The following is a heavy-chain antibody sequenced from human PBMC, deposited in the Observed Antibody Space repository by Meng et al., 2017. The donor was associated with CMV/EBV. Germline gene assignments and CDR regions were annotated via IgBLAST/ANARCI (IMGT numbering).Heavy chain of an antibody. CDR1: GGSIGSSSYD. J-gene: IGHJ4*02. Sequence: QLQLRESGPGPVKPSGTLSPTCTVSGGSIGSSSYDWGWIRQPPGKGLEWIGIIYYSGSTYYNPSLKSRVTISVDTSKNQFSLKLSSVTAADTAVYYCASLAGDYWGQGTLVTVSS. CDR3: ASLAGDY. CDR2: IYYSGST. D-gene: IGHD3-10*01. V-gene: IGHV4-39*07.